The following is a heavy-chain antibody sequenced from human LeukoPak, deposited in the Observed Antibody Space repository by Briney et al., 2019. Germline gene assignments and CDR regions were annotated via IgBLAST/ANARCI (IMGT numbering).Heavy chain of an antibody. Sequence: GGSLRPSCAASGFTFDDYAMHWVRQAPGKGLEWVSGISWNSGSIGYADSVKGRFTISRDNAKNSLYLQMNSLRAEDTALYYCAKDIRPGIAAAGGAFDIWGQGTMVTVSS. CDR1: GFTFDDYA. J-gene: IGHJ3*02. D-gene: IGHD6-13*01. CDR3: AKDIRPGIAAAGGAFDI. V-gene: IGHV3-9*01. CDR2: ISWNSGSI.